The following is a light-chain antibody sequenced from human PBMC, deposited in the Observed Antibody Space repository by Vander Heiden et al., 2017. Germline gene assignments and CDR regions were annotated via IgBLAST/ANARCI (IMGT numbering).Light chain of an antibody. CDR3: SSYTSSSTYV. Sequence: QSALSQPVSVSGSPGPSITISCTGTSSDVGGYNYVSWYQQHPGKAPKLMIYDVSSRPSGVSNRFSGSKSGNTASLTISGLQAEDEADYYCSSYTSSSTYVFGTGTKVTVL. V-gene: IGLV2-14*03. J-gene: IGLJ1*01. CDR2: DVS. CDR1: SSDVGGYNY.